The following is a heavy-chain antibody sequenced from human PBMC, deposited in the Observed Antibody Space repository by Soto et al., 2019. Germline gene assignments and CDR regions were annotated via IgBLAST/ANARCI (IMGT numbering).Heavy chain of an antibody. Sequence: GGSLRLSCAASGFTVSSYAMSWVRQAPGKGLEWVSVISGSGGSTYYADSVKGRFTISRDNSKNTLYLQMNSLRAEDTAVYYCAKRAYYDNSGFDYWGQGTLVTVSS. V-gene: IGHV3-23*01. CDR2: ISGSGGST. CDR1: GFTVSSYA. CDR3: AKRAYYDNSGFDY. D-gene: IGHD3-22*01. J-gene: IGHJ4*02.